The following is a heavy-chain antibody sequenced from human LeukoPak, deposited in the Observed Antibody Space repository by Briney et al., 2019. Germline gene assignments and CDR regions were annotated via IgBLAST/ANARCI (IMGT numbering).Heavy chain of an antibody. J-gene: IGHJ4*02. CDR2: ISYDGSNK. CDR1: GFTFSGYP. CDR3: AKVSSGFLYYFDY. Sequence: GGSLRLSCAASGFTFSGYPIHWVRQAPGKGLEWVAVISYDGSNKYYADSVKGRFTISRDNSKNTLYLQMNSLRAEDTAVYYCAKVSSGFLYYFDYWGQGTLVTVSS. V-gene: IGHV3-30-3*02. D-gene: IGHD6-19*01.